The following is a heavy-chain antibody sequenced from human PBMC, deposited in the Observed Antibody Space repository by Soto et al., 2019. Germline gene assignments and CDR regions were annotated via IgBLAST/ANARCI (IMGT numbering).Heavy chain of an antibody. D-gene: IGHD2-2*01. J-gene: IGHJ6*03. V-gene: IGHV4-31*03. CDR3: AREVVPATVDFYYYYIDF. CDR1: GGFISSGDYY. Sequence: QVQLQESGPGLVKPSQTLSLTCTVSGGFISSGDYYWNWIRQLPGKGLEWIGYIEHSGSSFYNPSLKGRVALASDTSKNQFSLKLNSVTAADTAVYYCAREVVPATVDFYYYYIDFWGKGTTVTVSS. CDR2: IEHSGSS.